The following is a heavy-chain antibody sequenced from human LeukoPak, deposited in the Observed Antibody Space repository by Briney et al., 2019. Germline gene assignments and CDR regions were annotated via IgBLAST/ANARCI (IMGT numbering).Heavy chain of an antibody. V-gene: IGHV1-2*02. CDR1: GYTFTGYY. CDR3: ARDHYFKGTQPFDY. D-gene: IGHD3-10*01. Sequence: ASVKVSCKASGYTFTGYYMHWVRQAPGQGLEWMGWINPNSGGTNYAQKFQGRVTMTRDTSISTAYMELSRLRSDDTAVYYCARDHYFKGTQPFDYWGQGTLVTVCS. J-gene: IGHJ4*02. CDR2: INPNSGGT.